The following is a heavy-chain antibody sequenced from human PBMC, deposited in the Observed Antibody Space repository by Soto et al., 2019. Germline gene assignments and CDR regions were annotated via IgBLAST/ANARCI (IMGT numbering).Heavy chain of an antibody. J-gene: IGHJ6*02. D-gene: IGHD3-10*01. V-gene: IGHV3-11*01. CDR1: GFTFSDYY. Sequence: QVQLVESGGGLVKPGGSLRLSCAASGFTFSDYYMSWIRQAPGKGLEWVSYISSSGSTIYYADSVKGRFTISRDNAKNSLDLQMNSRRAEDTAVYYCARGTVGRFGEYTPYYYYYGMDVWGQGTTVTVSS. CDR2: ISSSGSTI. CDR3: ARGTVGRFGEYTPYYYYYGMDV.